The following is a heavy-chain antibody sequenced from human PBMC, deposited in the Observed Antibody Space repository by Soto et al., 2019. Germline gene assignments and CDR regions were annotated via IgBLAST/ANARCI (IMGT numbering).Heavy chain of an antibody. CDR1: GFIFRSYA. CDR2: ITYDGASG. Sequence: GGTLRLSCLASGFIFRSYAMHWIRQAPGKGLEWVAVITYDGASGYYADSVRGRFAISRATSKSTLFLQMKSRSTEATAVYYCARVFSGSYPNFDYWGQGTLVTVSS. J-gene: IGHJ4*02. CDR3: ARVFSGSYPNFDY. D-gene: IGHD1-26*01. V-gene: IGHV3-30*09.